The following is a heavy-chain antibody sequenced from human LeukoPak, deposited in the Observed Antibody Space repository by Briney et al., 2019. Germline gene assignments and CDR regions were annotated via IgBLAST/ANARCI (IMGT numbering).Heavy chain of an antibody. CDR3: ARVSRGWYAALFDY. D-gene: IGHD6-19*01. Sequence: GGSLRLSCAASGFTFSSYSMNWVRQAPGKGLEWVSSISSSSSYIYYADSVKGRFTISRDNAKNSLYLQMNSLRAEDTAVYYCARVSRGWYAALFDYWGQGTLVTVSS. V-gene: IGHV3-21*01. J-gene: IGHJ4*02. CDR1: GFTFSSYS. CDR2: ISSSSSYI.